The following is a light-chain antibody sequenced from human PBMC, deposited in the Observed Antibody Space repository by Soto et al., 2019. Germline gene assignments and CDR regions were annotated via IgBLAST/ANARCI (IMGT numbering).Light chain of an antibody. CDR3: QQRINWPSIT. CDR1: QSVSTF. CDR2: DVS. V-gene: IGKV3-11*01. Sequence: EIVLTQSPATLSLSPGERATLSCRASQSVSTFLAWYQEKPGQAPRLLIYDVSTRATGVPARFSGSGSGTDFTLPISGLEPEDFAVYYCQQRINWPSITFGQGTRLDIK. J-gene: IGKJ5*01.